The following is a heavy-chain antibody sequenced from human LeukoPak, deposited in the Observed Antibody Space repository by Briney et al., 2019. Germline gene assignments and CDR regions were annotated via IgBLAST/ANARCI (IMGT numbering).Heavy chain of an antibody. CDR2: IGSNGDGI. D-gene: IGHD3-10*01. Sequence: PGGSLRLSCAASGFSFSSYPMHWVRQAPGKGLEYVSVIGSNGDGIYYANSVKGRFTISRDNSKNTLYLQMGSLRTEDMAVYYCAKDYGSGIPYYYYMDVWGKGTTVTVSS. V-gene: IGHV3-64*01. J-gene: IGHJ6*03. CDR1: GFSFSSYP. CDR3: AKDYGSGIPYYYYMDV.